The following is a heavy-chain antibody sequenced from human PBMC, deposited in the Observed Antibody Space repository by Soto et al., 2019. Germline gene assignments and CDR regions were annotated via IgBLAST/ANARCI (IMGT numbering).Heavy chain of an antibody. Sequence: PSETLSLTCTVSGGSISSGGYYWSWIRQHPGKGLEWIGYIYYSGSTYYNPSLKSRVSMSVDKSKNQFSLSLTSVTAADTAVYYCATLPPRIVVVFTEMPTWGQGILVTVPQ. CDR2: IYYSGST. CDR3: ATLPPRIVVVFTEMPT. D-gene: IGHD2-21*01. CDR1: GGSISSGGYY. V-gene: IGHV4-31*03. J-gene: IGHJ5*02.